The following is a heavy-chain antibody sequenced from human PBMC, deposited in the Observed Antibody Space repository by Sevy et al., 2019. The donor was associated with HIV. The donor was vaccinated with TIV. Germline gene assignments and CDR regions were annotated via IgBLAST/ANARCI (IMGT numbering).Heavy chain of an antibody. CDR2: IWYDGSNE. CDR3: ARDRRRYGDYVGGEDY. CDR1: GFTFSNYG. V-gene: IGHV3-33*01. D-gene: IGHD4-17*01. J-gene: IGHJ4*02. Sequence: GGSLRLSCAASGFTFSNYGMHWVRQAPGKGLEWVAVIWYDGSNEYYADSVKGRFTISRDNSKNTVYLQMSSLRAEDTAVYYCARDRRRYGDYVGGEDYWGQGTLVTVSS.